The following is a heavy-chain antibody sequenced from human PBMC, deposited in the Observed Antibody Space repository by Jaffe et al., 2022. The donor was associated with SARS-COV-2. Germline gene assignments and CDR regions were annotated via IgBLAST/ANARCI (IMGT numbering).Heavy chain of an antibody. CDR3: ARYVRASALYYIDF. CDR1: GFTFSNYF. V-gene: IGHV3-7*01. CDR2: IKQDGSVK. Sequence: EVQLVESGGGLVQPGGSLRLSCAASGFTFSNYFMSWVRQAPGKGLEWVANIKQDGSVKYYMDSVKGRFTISRDNAESSLFLQMNSLGAEDTAVYYCARYVRASALYYIDFWGQGTLVTVSS. J-gene: IGHJ4*02. D-gene: IGHD3-16*01.